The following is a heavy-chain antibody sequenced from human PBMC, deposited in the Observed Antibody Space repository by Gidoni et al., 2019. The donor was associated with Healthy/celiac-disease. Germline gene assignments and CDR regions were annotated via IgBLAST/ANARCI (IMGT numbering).Heavy chain of an antibody. Sequence: QVQLVQSGAEVKKPGASVKVSCKASGYTFTSYDINWVRQATGQGLEWMGWMNPNSGNTGYAQKFQGRVTMTRNTSISTAYMELRSLRSEDTAVYYCAGSSRVARGWGYNWFDPWGQGTLVTVSS. CDR3: AGSSRVARGWGYNWFDP. D-gene: IGHD2-21*01. CDR2: MNPNSGNT. V-gene: IGHV1-8*01. J-gene: IGHJ5*02. CDR1: GYTFTSYD.